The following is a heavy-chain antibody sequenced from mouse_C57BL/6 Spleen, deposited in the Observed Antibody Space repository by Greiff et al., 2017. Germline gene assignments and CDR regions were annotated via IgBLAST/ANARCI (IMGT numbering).Heavy chain of an antibody. CDR1: GFTFSDYY. CDR2: ISNGGGST. Sequence: EVQRVESGGGLVQPGGSLKLSCAASGFTFSDYYMYWVRQTPEKRLEWVAYISNGGGSTYYPDTVQGRFTISRDNAKNTLYLQMSRLKSEDTAMYYCARRDDLYYAMDYWGQGTSVTVSS. J-gene: IGHJ4*01. D-gene: IGHD2-3*01. V-gene: IGHV5-12*01. CDR3: ARRDDLYYAMDY.